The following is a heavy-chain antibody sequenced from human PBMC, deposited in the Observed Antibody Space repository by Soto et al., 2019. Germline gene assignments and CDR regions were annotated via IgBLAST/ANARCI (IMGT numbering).Heavy chain of an antibody. D-gene: IGHD2-8*01. Sequence: GGSLRLSCTASGFTFGDYAMSWVRQAPGKGLEWVGFIRSKAYGGTTEYAASVKGRFTISRDDSKSIAYLQMNSLETEDTAVYYWTAGKLYPSLDFDYWGQGTLVTV. J-gene: IGHJ4*02. CDR1: GFTFGDYA. V-gene: IGHV3-49*04. CDR2: IRSKAYGGTT. CDR3: TAGKLYPSLDFDY.